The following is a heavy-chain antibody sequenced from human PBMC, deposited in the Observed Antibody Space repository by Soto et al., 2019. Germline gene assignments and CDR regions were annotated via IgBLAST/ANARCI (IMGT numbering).Heavy chain of an antibody. CDR1: GYTFISYY. D-gene: IGHD6-19*01. V-gene: IGHV1-46*04. Sequence: ASVKVSCKASGYTFISYYLHWVRQAPGQGLEWMGIINPSGGSASYAQRLQGRLTMTRDTSTSTVYMELSSLRSEDTAVYYCARVARVEGVADHRGQAVDIWGQGTMVTVSS. CDR2: INPSGGSA. CDR3: ARVARVEGVADHRGQAVDI. J-gene: IGHJ3*02.